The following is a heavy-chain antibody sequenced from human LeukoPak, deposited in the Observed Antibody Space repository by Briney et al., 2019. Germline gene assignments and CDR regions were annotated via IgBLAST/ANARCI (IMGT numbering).Heavy chain of an antibody. J-gene: IGHJ6*02. CDR3: ARGKNAYCGGDCYYYYYGMDV. CDR1: GGSFSGYY. Sequence: PSETLSLTCAVYGGSFSGYYWSWIRQPPGKGLEWIGEINHSGSTNYNPSLKSRVTISVDTSKNQFSLKPSSVTAADTAVYYCARGKNAYCGGDCYYYYYGMDVWGQGTTVTVSS. D-gene: IGHD2-21*02. CDR2: INHSGST. V-gene: IGHV4-34*01.